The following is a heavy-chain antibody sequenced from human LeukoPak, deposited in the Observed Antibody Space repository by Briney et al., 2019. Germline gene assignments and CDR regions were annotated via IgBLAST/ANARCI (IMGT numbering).Heavy chain of an antibody. V-gene: IGHV3-9*03. Sequence: HPGGSLRHSCAASGFTFSSYAMHWVRQAPGKGLEWVSGISWNSGSIGYADSVKGRFTISRDNAKNSLYLQMNSLRAEDMALYYCAKSSWGDDAFDIWGQGTMVTVSS. J-gene: IGHJ3*02. CDR3: AKSSWGDDAFDI. CDR1: GFTFSSYA. D-gene: IGHD3-16*01. CDR2: ISWNSGSI.